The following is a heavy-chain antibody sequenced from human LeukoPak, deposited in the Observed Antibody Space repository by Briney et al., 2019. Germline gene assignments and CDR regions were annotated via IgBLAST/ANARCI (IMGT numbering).Heavy chain of an antibody. CDR3: ARELYYGSGSYLGY. D-gene: IGHD3-10*01. CDR2: INHSGST. J-gene: IGHJ4*02. CDR1: GGSFSGYY. Sequence: SETLSLTCAVYGGSFSGYYWSWILQPPGKGLEWIGEINHSGSTNYNPSLKSRVTISVDTSKNQFSLKLSSVTAADTAVYYCARELYYGSGSYLGYWGQGTLVTVSS. V-gene: IGHV4-34*01.